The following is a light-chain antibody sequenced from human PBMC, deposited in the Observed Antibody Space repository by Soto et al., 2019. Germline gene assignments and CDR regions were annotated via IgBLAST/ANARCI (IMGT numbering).Light chain of an antibody. CDR2: DVS. J-gene: IGLJ2*01. V-gene: IGLV2-14*01. Sequence: QSALTQPASVSGSPGQSITISCTGTSSDVGGYNYVSWYQQHPGKAPKLMIYDVSTRPSGVSNRFSGSKSGNTASLTISGLQAEDKADYYCSSYTSSSTFVVFGGGTNSPS. CDR1: SSDVGGYNY. CDR3: SSYTSSSTFVV.